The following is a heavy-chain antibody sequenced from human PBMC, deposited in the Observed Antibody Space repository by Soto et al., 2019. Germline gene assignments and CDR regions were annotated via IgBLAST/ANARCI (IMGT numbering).Heavy chain of an antibody. V-gene: IGHV4-59*01. CDR3: AWLRGLPGGDNWFDP. CDR2: IYYSGST. Sequence: SETLSLTCTVSGGSISSYYWSWIRQPPGKELEWIGYIYYSGSTNYNPSLKSRVTISVETSKNQFSLKLSSVTAADTAVYYCAWLRGLPGGDNWFDPWGQGIMVTVSS. D-gene: IGHD3-16*01. CDR1: GGSISSYY. J-gene: IGHJ5*02.